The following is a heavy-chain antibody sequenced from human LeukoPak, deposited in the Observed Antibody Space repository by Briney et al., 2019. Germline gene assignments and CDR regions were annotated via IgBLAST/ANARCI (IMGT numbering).Heavy chain of an antibody. CDR2: IYHSGST. D-gene: IGHD1-1*01. J-gene: IGHJ5*02. CDR3: ASQQQLVLLDWFDP. Sequence: SETLSLTCTVSGYSISSSYYSGWIRQPPKELLEGFGSIYHSGSTDYNPSLKSRVTISVDTSKNQFSLKLRSVTAADTAVYFCASQQQLVLLDWFDPWGQGTLVTVSS. V-gene: IGHV4-38-2*02. CDR1: GYSISSSYY.